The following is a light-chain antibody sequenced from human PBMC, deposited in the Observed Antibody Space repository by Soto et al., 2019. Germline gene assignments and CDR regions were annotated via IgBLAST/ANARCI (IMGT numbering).Light chain of an antibody. Sequence: MQLTQSPSTLSDSGGEGVTITCQASQSIXSCLAWYQQKPGKATQTLISXASTLQSVVPSRFSGSGCGTDFTITISSLQSEDVATYYCLQYKSYWTFGQGTKVDIK. CDR2: XAS. CDR3: LQYKSYWT. CDR1: QSIXSC. V-gene: IGKV1-5*01. J-gene: IGKJ1*01.